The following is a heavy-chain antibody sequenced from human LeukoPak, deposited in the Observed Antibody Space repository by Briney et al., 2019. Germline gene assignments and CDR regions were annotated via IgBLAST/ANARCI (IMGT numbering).Heavy chain of an antibody. CDR3: TTHIAAAGTVYDY. CDR1: GFTFSGSA. J-gene: IGHJ4*02. CDR2: IRSKANSYAT. V-gene: IGHV3-73*01. Sequence: GGSLKLSCAASGFTFSGSAMHWVRQASGKGLEWVGRIRSKANSYATAYAASVKGRFTISRDDSKNTAYLQMNSLKTEDTAVYYCTTHIAAAGTVYDYWGRGTLVTVSS. D-gene: IGHD6-13*01.